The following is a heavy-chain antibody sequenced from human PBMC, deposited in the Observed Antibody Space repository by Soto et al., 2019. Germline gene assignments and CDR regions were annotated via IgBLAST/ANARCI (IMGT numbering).Heavy chain of an antibody. V-gene: IGHV1-18*01. CDR3: AGTDPRTRGFDP. Sequence: GASVKVSCTASGYTPSTHGISWVRQAPRQGFEWMGWISGYNGNTNYAQKLQGRVTMTPAPSTPTPSLEPRPLRPDPPAVHYWAGTDPRTRGFDPWGQGTLVTVS. CDR1: GYTPSTHG. J-gene: IGHJ5*02. CDR2: ISGYNGNT.